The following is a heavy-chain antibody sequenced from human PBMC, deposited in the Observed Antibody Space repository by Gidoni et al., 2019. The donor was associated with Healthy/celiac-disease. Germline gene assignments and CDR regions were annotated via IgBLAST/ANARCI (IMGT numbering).Heavy chain of an antibody. CDR3: AKDTRRFYYFDY. Sequence: FTISRDNSKNTLYLQMNSLRAEDTAVYYCAKDTRRFYYFDYWGQGTLVTVSS. J-gene: IGHJ4*02. D-gene: IGHD3-3*01. V-gene: IGHV3-23*01.